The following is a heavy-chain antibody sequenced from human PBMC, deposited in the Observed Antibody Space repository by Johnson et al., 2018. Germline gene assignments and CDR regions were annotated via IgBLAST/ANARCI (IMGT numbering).Heavy chain of an antibody. V-gene: IGHV3-7*01. J-gene: IGHJ6*02. D-gene: IGHD1-14*01. Sequence: VQLVESGGGLVQPGGSLRLSCAASGFPFSSYWMSWVRQAPGKGLEWVANIKQDGSEKYYVDSVKGRFTISIDNAKNSLDLQMNSRRAEDTAVYYCSRDLDNHYYYGMDVWGQGTTVTVSS. CDR2: IKQDGSEK. CDR1: GFPFSSYW. CDR3: SRDLDNHYYYGMDV.